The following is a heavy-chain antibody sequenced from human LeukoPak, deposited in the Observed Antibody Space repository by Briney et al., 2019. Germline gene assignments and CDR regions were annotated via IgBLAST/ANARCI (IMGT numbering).Heavy chain of an antibody. J-gene: IGHJ4*02. V-gene: IGHV4-34*01. D-gene: IGHD6-19*01. Sequence: PSETLSLTCAVYGGSFSAYYWSWIRQPPGKGREWIGEINHSGSTNYNPSRKSPVTISVETSKKQFSLKLSSVTAADTAVYYCTLIAVAHYYFDYWGQGNMVNVSS. CDR2: INHSGST. CDR3: TLIAVAHYYFDY. CDR1: GGSFSAYY.